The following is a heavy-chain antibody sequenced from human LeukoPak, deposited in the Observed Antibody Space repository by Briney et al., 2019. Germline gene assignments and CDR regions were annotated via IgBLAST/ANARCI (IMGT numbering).Heavy chain of an antibody. CDR1: GYTFTSYG. Sequence: ASVKVSCKASGYTFTSYGISWVRQAPGQGLEWMGWISAYNGNTNYAQKLQGRVTMTTDTSTSTAYMELRSLRSDDTAVYYCAXXXXPASLWYWFDPWGQGTLVTVSS. V-gene: IGHV1-18*01. CDR2: ISAYNGNT. CDR3: AXXXXPASLWYWFDP. D-gene: IGHD5-18*01. J-gene: IGHJ5*02.